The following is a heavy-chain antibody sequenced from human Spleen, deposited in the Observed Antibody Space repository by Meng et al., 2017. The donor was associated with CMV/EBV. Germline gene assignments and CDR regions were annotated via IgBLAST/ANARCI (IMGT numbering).Heavy chain of an antibody. Sequence: CEASGFSVSSNYMSWVRQAPGKGLEWVSVIDSGDRTNYADSVKGRFSISRDSSRNMLSLQMNSLRVEDTAMYYCARVSCPTTSCYWRNWGRGTLVTVSS. CDR2: IDSGDRT. CDR1: GFSVSSNY. CDR3: ARVSCPTTSCYWRN. J-gene: IGHJ4*02. V-gene: IGHV3-53*01. D-gene: IGHD2-2*01.